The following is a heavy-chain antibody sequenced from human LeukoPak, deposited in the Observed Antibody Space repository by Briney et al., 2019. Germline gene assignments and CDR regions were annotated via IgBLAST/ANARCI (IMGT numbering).Heavy chain of an antibody. J-gene: IGHJ6*04. CDR3: ARNWQQLDPYYYYGEMDL. D-gene: IGHD3-10*01. CDR2: IYNSGRT. CDR1: GFSISSYY. V-gene: IGHV4-59*01. Sequence: SETLSLTCTVSGFSISSYYWSWIRQPPGKGLEWVGYIYNSGRTNYNPSLRSRVTILVDTSKNQVSLKVNSVTAADTAVYYCARNWQQLDPYYYYGEMDLWGKGTTVTVSS.